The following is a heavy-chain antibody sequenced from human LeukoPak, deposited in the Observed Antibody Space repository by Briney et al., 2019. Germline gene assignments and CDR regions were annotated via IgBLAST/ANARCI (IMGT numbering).Heavy chain of an antibody. V-gene: IGHV4-59*01. CDR2: ISYTGGT. CDR1: GGSISLYF. J-gene: IGHJ5*02. D-gene: IGHD3-10*01. Sequence: SETLSLTCTVSGGSISLYFWSWIRQPPGKGLEWIGYISYTGGTNYNPSLKSRVTISVDTSKNQFSLQLTSVTAADTAVYYCARDDYRGVTNFDPWGQGTLVTVSS. CDR3: ARDDYRGVTNFDP.